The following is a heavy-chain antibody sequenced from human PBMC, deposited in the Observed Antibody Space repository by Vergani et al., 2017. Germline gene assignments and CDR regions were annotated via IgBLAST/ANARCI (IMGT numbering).Heavy chain of an antibody. CDR3: ARGEGSPYYYYGMDG. V-gene: IGHV4-34*01. CDR2: INHSGST. CDR1: GGSFSGYY. J-gene: IGHJ6*02. Sequence: QVQLQQWGAGLLKPSETLSLTCAVYGGSFSGYYWSWIRQPPGKGLEWIGEINHSGSTNYNPSLKSRVTISVDTSKNQFSLKLSSVTAADTAVYYCARGEGSPYYYYGMDGWGQXP.